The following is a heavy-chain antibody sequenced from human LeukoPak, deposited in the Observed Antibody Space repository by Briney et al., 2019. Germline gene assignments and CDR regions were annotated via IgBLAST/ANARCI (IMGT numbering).Heavy chain of an antibody. Sequence: GGSLRLSCVASGFTFSSYWMHWVRQDPRKGLVWVSRKSGDGRNINYADSVRGRFTISRDNSKNTLYLQMNSLRAEDTAVYYCANCAPPGYCSSTSCSLGGDFDYWGQGTLVTVSS. V-gene: IGHV3-74*01. CDR3: ANCAPPGYCSSTSCSLGGDFDY. J-gene: IGHJ4*02. CDR2: KSGDGRNI. CDR1: GFTFSSYW. D-gene: IGHD2-2*01.